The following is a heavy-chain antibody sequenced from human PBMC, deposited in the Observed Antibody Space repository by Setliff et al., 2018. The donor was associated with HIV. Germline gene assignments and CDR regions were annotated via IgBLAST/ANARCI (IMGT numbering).Heavy chain of an antibody. CDR2: IRYDGSNK. V-gene: IGHV3-30*02. CDR1: GFTFSSCG. CDR3: ARGPTGSGSSYLDY. J-gene: IGHJ4*02. Sequence: PGGSLRLSCAASGFTFSSCGMHWVRQAPGKGLEWVAFIRYDGSNKYYADSVKGRFTISRDNSKNTLYLQMNSLRPEDTAFYYCARGPTGSGSSYLDYWGQGTLVTVSS. D-gene: IGHD3-10*01.